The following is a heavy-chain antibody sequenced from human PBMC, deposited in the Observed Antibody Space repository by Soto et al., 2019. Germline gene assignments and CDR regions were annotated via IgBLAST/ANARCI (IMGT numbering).Heavy chain of an antibody. CDR3: ARATRVTTSGTTAYYFDY. J-gene: IGHJ4*02. CDR1: GYSISSGYY. Sequence: ETLSLTCAVSGYSISSGYYWGWIRQPPGKGLEWIGSIYHSGSTYYNPSLKSRVTISVDTSKNQFSLKLSSLTAADTAVYYCARATRVTTSGTTAYYFDYWGQGTLVTVSS. CDR2: IYHSGST. D-gene: IGHD2-15*01. V-gene: IGHV4-38-2*01.